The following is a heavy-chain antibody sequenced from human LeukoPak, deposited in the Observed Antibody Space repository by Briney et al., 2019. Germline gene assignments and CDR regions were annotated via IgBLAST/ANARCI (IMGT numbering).Heavy chain of an antibody. CDR3: AKDGLTGYYTAWFDS. J-gene: IGHJ5*01. Sequence: PGGSLRLSCAASGFTFSSYYMNWVRQAPGKGLEWVSSISGSSTYIYYADSVKGRFTISRDNSKNTLWLQMNSLRVEDTAVYYCAKDGLTGYYTAWFDSWGQGTPVTVSS. D-gene: IGHD3-9*01. V-gene: IGHV3-21*04. CDR1: GFTFSSYY. CDR2: ISGSSTYI.